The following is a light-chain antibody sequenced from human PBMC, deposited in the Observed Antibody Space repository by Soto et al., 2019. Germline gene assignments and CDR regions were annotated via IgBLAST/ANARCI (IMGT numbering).Light chain of an antibody. CDR2: GAS. V-gene: IGKV3-20*01. CDR1: QSISSSY. CDR3: QQYGSSRFT. Sequence: EIQLTQSPATLSLSPGERATISCRASQSISSSYLAWYQQKPGQAPRLLVYGASSRATGIPDRFSGSGSGTDFTLTISRLEPEDFAVYYCQQYGSSRFTFGPGTKVDIK. J-gene: IGKJ3*01.